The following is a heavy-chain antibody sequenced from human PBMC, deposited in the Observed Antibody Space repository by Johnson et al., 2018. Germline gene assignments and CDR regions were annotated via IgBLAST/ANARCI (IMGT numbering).Heavy chain of an antibody. CDR2: ISGSGGSA. V-gene: IGHV3-23*04. J-gene: IGHJ3*02. Sequence: VQLVQSGGGLVQPGGSXRLSCAASGLTFSNYAMTWVRQAPGKGLEWVSAISGSGGSAYYTDSVKGRFTISRDNSKNTPHLQMNTLGAEDTAVYYCAKSLIAVAGSDAFEIWCQGTMVTVSS. CDR1: GLTFSNYA. D-gene: IGHD6-19*01. CDR3: AKSLIAVAGSDAFEI.